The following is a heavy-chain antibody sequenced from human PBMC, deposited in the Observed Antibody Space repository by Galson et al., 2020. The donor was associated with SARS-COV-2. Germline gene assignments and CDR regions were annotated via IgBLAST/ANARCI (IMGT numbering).Heavy chain of an antibody. CDR2: IYWNDDE. CDR1: GFSLSASGVG. CDR3: AHIQGPSGSYYWRRTYFDS. Sequence: SGPTLVKPTQTVTLTCTFSGFSLSASGVGVGWIRQPPGKALEWLALIYWNDDERYIPSLKSRLTITKGTSTNQVVLTMTNMDPVDTATYYCAHIQGPSGSYYWRRTYFDSWGQGTLVTVSS. D-gene: IGHD3-10*01. J-gene: IGHJ4*02. V-gene: IGHV2-5*01.